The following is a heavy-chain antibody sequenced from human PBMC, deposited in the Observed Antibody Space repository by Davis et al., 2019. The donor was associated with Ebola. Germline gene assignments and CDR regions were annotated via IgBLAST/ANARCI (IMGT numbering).Heavy chain of an antibody. J-gene: IGHJ4*02. CDR3: ARDLSVKWLVQGGIDD. Sequence: GGLLRSSFAALGSTFSTYSMSGDRQPRGKGLEWSASISSESDYIDYADSGKGRFTIPSDNPKNTLYLQMNSRRAEATAVYYCARDLSVKWLVQGGIDDWGQGTLVTVSS. CDR2: ISSESDYI. CDR1: GSTFSTYS. V-gene: IGHV3-21*01. D-gene: IGHD6-19*01.